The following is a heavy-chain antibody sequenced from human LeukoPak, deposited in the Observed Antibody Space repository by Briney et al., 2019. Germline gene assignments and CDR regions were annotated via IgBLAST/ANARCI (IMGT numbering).Heavy chain of an antibody. CDR1: GFTFSSYA. J-gene: IGHJ5*02. CDR2: ISGSGGST. V-gene: IGHV3-23*01. CDR3: AKGVRGVITWFDP. D-gene: IGHD3-10*01. Sequence: PGGPLSLSCEGSGFTFSSYAMTWVRQAPGKGLEWVSGISGSGGSTNYADSVKGRFTISRDNSKNTLYLQMNSLRAEDTAVYYCAKGVRGVITWFDPWGQGTLVTVSS.